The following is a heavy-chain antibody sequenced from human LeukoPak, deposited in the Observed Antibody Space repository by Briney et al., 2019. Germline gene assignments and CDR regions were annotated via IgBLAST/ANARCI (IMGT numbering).Heavy chain of an antibody. V-gene: IGHV3-64D*06. Sequence: GGSLRLSCAASEFTFSSYAMSWVRQAPGKGLEYVSAISSNGGSTYYADSVKGRFTISRDNSKNTLYLQMSSLRAEDTAVYYCVKDIGGRITTFDYWSQGTLVTVSS. D-gene: IGHD3-16*01. CDR3: VKDIGGRITTFDY. CDR1: EFTFSSYA. J-gene: IGHJ4*02. CDR2: ISSNGGST.